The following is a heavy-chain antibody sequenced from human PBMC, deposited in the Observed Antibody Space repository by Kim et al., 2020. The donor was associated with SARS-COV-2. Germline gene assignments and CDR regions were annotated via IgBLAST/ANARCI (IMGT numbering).Heavy chain of an antibody. J-gene: IGHJ6*02. CDR3: ASREGAGAAGTGYYYGMDV. CDR2: IYYSGST. Sequence: SETLSLTCTVSGGSISSSSYYWGWIRQPPGKGLEWIGSIYYSGSTYYNPSLKSRVTISVDTSKNQFSLKLSSVTAADTAVYYCASREGAGAAGTGYYYGMDVWGQGTTVTVSS. CDR1: GGSISSSSYY. D-gene: IGHD6-25*01. V-gene: IGHV4-39*07.